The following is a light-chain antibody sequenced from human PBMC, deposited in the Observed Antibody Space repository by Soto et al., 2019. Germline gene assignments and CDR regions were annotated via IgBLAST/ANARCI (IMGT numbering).Light chain of an antibody. CDR2: DTF. CDR1: QSVSNY. V-gene: IGKV3-11*01. CDR3: VQRSTWPWT. Sequence: IVLTQSPATLSLSPGARATLSCRAGQSVSNYLAWYQQKPGQAPRRLIYDTFNRATGIPARFSGSGSGTDFTLTISSLEPEDLAVYFCVQRSTWPWTSGQGTKVEI. J-gene: IGKJ1*01.